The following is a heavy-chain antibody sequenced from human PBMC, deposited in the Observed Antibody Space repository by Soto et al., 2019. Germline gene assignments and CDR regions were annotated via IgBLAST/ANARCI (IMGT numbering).Heavy chain of an antibody. J-gene: IGHJ5*02. V-gene: IGHV3-30-3*01. Sequence: PGGSLRLSCAASGFTFSSYAMHWVRQAPGKGLEWVAVISYDGSNKYYADSVKGRFTISRDNSKNTLYLQMNRLRADDTAVYYCARDAISMVRGTNNWFDPWGQGTLVTVSS. CDR2: ISYDGSNK. CDR3: ARDAISMVRGTNNWFDP. CDR1: GFTFSSYA. D-gene: IGHD3-10*01.